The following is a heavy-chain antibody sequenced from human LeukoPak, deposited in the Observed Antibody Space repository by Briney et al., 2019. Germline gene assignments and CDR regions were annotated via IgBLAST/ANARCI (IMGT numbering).Heavy chain of an antibody. CDR3: ARVPTVTFFDY. J-gene: IGHJ4*02. D-gene: IGHD4-17*01. CDR1: GGSISSYY. CDR2: IYYSGST. V-gene: IGHV4-59*12. Sequence: SETLSLTCTVSGGSISSYYWSWIRQPPGKGLEWIGYIYYSGSTNYNPSLKCRVTISVDPSKNQFSLKLSSVTAADTAVYYCARVPTVTFFDYWGQGTLVTVSS.